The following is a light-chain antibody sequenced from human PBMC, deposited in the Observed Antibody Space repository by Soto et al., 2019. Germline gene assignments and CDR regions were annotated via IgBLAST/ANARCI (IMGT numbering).Light chain of an antibody. CDR3: NSYGRTSTRYV. V-gene: IGLV2-14*01. Sequence: QSALTQPASVSGSPGQSITISCTGTSSDVGGYNYVSWYQQHPGKAPKLMIYEVSNRPSGVSNRFSGSKSGNTASLTISGLQAEDEADYFCNSYGRTSTRYVFGTGTKVTV. J-gene: IGLJ1*01. CDR1: SSDVGGYNY. CDR2: EVS.